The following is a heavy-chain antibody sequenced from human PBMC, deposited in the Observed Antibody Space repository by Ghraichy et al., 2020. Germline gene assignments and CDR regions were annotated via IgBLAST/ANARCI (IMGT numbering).Heavy chain of an antibody. CDR3: AASEGPMIVVVITSDY. D-gene: IGHD3-22*01. CDR1: GFTFSSYA. V-gene: IGHV3-23*01. J-gene: IGHJ4*02. Sequence: GGSLRLSCAASGFTFSSYAMSWVRQAPGKGLEWVSAISGSGGSTYYADSVKGRFTISRDNSKNTLYLQMNSLRAEDTAVYYCAASEGPMIVVVITSDYWGQGTLVTVSS. CDR2: ISGSGGST.